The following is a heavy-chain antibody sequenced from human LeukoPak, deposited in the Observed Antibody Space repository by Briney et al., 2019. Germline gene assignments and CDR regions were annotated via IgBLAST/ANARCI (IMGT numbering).Heavy chain of an antibody. CDR2: INWNGGST. D-gene: IGHD3-10*01. Sequence: GGSLRLSCAASGFTFDDYGMSWVRQAPGKGLEWVSGINWNGGSTGYADSVKGRFTISRDNAKNSLYLQMNSLRAEDTAVYYCARGFGELLSKRYYMDVWGKGTTVTVSS. J-gene: IGHJ6*03. CDR3: ARGFGELLSKRYYMDV. CDR1: GFTFDDYG. V-gene: IGHV3-20*04.